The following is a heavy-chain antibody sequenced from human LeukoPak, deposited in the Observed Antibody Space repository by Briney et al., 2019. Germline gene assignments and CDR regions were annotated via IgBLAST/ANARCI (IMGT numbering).Heavy chain of an antibody. CDR3: AKDLYGSYAMDV. Sequence: PGGSLRLSCVGSGFTSIAYALTWARQAPGKGLEWVSDIGGSGGGTYYADSVKGRFTISRDSFKNTLYLQMNSLTPEDTALYYCAKDLYGSYAMDVWGQGTTVTVSS. CDR2: IGGSGGGT. J-gene: IGHJ6*02. D-gene: IGHD4-17*01. V-gene: IGHV3-23*01. CDR1: GFTSIAYA.